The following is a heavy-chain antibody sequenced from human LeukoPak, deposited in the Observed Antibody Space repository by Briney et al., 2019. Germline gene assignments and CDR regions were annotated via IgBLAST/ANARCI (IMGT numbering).Heavy chain of an antibody. V-gene: IGHV4-39*01. J-gene: IGHJ4*02. D-gene: IGHD3/OR15-3a*01. CDR3: AKQTGSGLFTLP. CDR1: GVSISTSNAY. Sequence: SETLSLTCTVSGVSISTSNAYGGWVRKPPGEVLEWIGRIYYTGNTYYDASLKSRVTISIDTSNNQISLRLTSVTATDAAMYYCAKQTGSGLFTLPGGQGNLVTVSA. CDR2: IYYTGNT.